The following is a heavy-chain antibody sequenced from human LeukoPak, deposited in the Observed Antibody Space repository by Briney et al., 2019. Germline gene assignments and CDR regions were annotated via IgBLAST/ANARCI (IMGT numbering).Heavy chain of an antibody. J-gene: IGHJ3*02. CDR3: ARGGWDFDWLKGAFDI. V-gene: IGHV3-7*04. Sequence: GGSLILSCAASGFTVSSNYMSWVRQAPGKGLEWVANIKRDGSEKFQVDSVKGRFTISRDNAKNSLYLEMNSLRAEDTAVYYCARGGWDFDWLKGAFDIWGQGTMVTVSS. CDR1: GFTVSSNY. D-gene: IGHD3-9*01. CDR2: IKRDGSEK.